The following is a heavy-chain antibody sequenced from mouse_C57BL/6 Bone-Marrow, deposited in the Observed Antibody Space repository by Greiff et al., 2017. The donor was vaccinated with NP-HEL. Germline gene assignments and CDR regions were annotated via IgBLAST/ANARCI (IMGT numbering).Heavy chain of an antibody. J-gene: IGHJ4*01. CDR3: ARKNYSNYFYYAMDY. V-gene: IGHV2-2*01. Sequence: QVQLKQSGPGLVQPSQSLSITCTVSGFSLTSYGVHWVRQSPGKGLEWLGVIWSGGSTDYNAAFISRLSISKDNSKSQVFFKMNSLQADDTAIYYCARKNYSNYFYYAMDYWGQGTSVTVSS. CDR1: GFSLTSYG. CDR2: IWSGGST. D-gene: IGHD2-5*01.